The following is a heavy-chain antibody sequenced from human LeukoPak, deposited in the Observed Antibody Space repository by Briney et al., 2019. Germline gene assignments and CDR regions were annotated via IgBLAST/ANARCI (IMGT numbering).Heavy chain of an antibody. CDR2: INPNSGGT. V-gene: IGHV1-2*02. CDR3: ARGDTDLFDY. Sequence: ASVNVSFTASGYTFTVYYMHWVRQAPGQGLEWMGWINPNSGGTNYAQKFQGRVTMTRDTSISTAYMELSRLRSDDTAVYYCARGDTDLFDYWGQGTLVTVSS. J-gene: IGHJ4*02. CDR1: GYTFTVYY. D-gene: IGHD2-2*02.